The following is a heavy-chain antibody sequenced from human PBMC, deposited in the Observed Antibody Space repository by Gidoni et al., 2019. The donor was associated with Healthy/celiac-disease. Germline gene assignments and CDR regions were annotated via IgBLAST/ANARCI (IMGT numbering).Heavy chain of an antibody. CDR2: IKQDGSEK. CDR1: GFTFSSYW. CDR3: ARDLLVIDY. D-gene: IGHD3-10*01. Sequence: EVQLVESGGGLVQPGGSLRLSCAASGFTFSSYWMSWVRQAPGEWLEWVSNIKQDGSEKYYVVSVRGRFNISRDNAKNSLYLQMNSLRAEDTAVYYCARDLLVIDYWGQGTLVTVSS. J-gene: IGHJ4*02. V-gene: IGHV3-7*01.